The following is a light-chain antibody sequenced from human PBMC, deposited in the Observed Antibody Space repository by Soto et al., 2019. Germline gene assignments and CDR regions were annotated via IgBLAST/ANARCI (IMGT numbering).Light chain of an antibody. CDR2: EVR. V-gene: IGLV2-14*01. Sequence: QSALTQPASVSGSPGQSITISCTGTSSDVDDFNFVSWYQQHPGKAPKLIIYEVRNRPSGISIRFSGSKSGNTASLTISGLQAEDEANYFCSSSTTTTTPWVFGGGTKVTVL. J-gene: IGLJ3*02. CDR3: SSSTTTTTPWV. CDR1: SSDVDDFNF.